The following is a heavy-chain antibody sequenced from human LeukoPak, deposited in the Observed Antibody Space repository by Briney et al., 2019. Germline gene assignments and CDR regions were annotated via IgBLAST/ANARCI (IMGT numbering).Heavy chain of an antibody. Sequence: GGSLRLSCAASGFTFSSHNMHWVRQPTGKGLEWVSVIGTAGNTYYTDSVKGRFTISRENAKNSLYLQMDNLRAEDTAVYYCARSKSYSSGWTDFDCWGQGTLVTVSS. D-gene: IGHD6-19*01. J-gene: IGHJ4*02. CDR3: ARSKSYSSGWTDFDC. CDR2: IGTAGNT. CDR1: GFTFSSHN. V-gene: IGHV3-13*01.